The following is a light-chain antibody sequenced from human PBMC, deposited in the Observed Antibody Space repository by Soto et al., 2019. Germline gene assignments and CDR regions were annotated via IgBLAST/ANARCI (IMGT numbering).Light chain of an antibody. CDR2: AAS. Sequence: DFQLAQSTSSLSPSVGDRVTITCRASQHIMNDLAWYQQKPRKPPRLLISAASTLHSGVPSRFSASGFGTEFTLTTSSLQPEDAANYYCHNYNSLPPTFGGGTKVDSK. CDR3: HNYNSLPPT. CDR1: QHIMND. J-gene: IGKJ4*01. V-gene: IGKV1-27*01.